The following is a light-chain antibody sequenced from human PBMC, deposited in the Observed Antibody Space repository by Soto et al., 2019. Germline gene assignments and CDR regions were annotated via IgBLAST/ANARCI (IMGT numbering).Light chain of an antibody. CDR3: AAWDDSLNAYV. V-gene: IGLV1-36*01. Sequence: QPVLTQPPSVSEAPGQRIAISCSGSSSNIGTNAVTWYQHLPGKAPNVLIHYDNLLPAGGSDRFSGSRSGTSASLGIIRVQSEDEADYYCAAWDDSLNAYVFGTGTKVTVL. J-gene: IGLJ1*01. CDR1: SSNIGTNA. CDR2: YDN.